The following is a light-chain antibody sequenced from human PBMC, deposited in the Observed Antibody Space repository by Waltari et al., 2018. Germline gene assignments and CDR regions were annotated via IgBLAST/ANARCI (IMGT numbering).Light chain of an antibody. CDR3: QQYGSSPRYT. CDR2: ETS. V-gene: IGKV3-20*01. CDR1: QTVINSY. J-gene: IGKJ2*01. Sequence: EIVLTQSPGTLSLFPGERVTLSCRASQTVINSYLAWYQQKPGQAPRLLIYETSSRATGIPDRFSGSRSGTDFTLTISRLEPEDSAVYYCQQYGSSPRYTFGQGTKLEIK.